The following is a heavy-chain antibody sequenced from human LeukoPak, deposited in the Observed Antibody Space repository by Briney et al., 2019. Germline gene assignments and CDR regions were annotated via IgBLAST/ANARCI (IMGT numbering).Heavy chain of an antibody. Sequence: PGGSLRLSCAASGFTFSSYWMHWVRQAPGKGLVWVSRINSDGSSTSYADSVKGRFTISRDNAKNTLYLQMNSLRAEDTAVYYCARTGLGYYDSSGYSEIVYWGQGTLVTVSS. CDR2: INSDGSST. D-gene: IGHD3-22*01. V-gene: IGHV3-74*01. CDR3: ARTGLGYYDSSGYSEIVY. J-gene: IGHJ4*02. CDR1: GFTFSSYW.